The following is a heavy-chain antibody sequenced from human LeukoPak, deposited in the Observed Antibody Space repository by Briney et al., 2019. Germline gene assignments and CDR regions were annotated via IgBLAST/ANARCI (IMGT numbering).Heavy chain of an antibody. Sequence: GGSLRLSCAASGFTVSSNYMSWVRQAPGKGLEWVSVIYSGGSTYYADSVKGRFTISRDNSDNTLHLQMNSLRAEDTARYYCVKERFNTGHHYAIENWGQGALVTVSS. J-gene: IGHJ4*02. CDR2: IYSGGST. D-gene: IGHD3-22*01. V-gene: IGHV3-66*01. CDR1: GFTVSSNY. CDR3: VKERFNTGHHYAIEN.